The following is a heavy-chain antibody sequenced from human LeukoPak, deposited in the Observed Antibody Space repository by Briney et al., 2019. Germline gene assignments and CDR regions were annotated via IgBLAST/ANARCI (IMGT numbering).Heavy chain of an antibody. CDR3: AKVKGWWPPTSADY. J-gene: IGHJ4*02. D-gene: IGHD2-15*01. CDR2: ISSDGNNT. V-gene: IGHV3-74*01. CDR1: GFPLSTYW. Sequence: GGSLRLSCAASGFPLSTYWMHWVRQAPGKGLVWLSRISSDGNNTNYADSVKGRFTISRDDAKNTLYLQMSSLRVEDTAVYYCAKVKGWWPPTSADYWGQGTLVTVSS.